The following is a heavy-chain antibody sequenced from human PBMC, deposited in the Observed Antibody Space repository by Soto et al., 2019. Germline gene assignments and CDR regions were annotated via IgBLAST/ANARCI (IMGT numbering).Heavy chain of an antibody. Sequence: GGSLRLSCAASGFTFSSYAMSWVRQAPGKGLEWVSAISGSGGSTYYADSVKGRFTISRDNSKNTLYLQMNSLRAEDTAVYYCAKDSETYYYDSSGLDYFDYWGQGTRVTVSS. V-gene: IGHV3-23*01. CDR1: GFTFSSYA. J-gene: IGHJ4*02. CDR3: AKDSETYYYDSSGLDYFDY. CDR2: ISGSGGST. D-gene: IGHD3-22*01.